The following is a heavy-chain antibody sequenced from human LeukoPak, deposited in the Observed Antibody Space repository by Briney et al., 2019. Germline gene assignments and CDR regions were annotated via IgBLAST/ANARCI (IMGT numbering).Heavy chain of an antibody. CDR3: ARVGFGEDYYYMDV. CDR1: GGTFSSYA. D-gene: IGHD3-10*01. Sequence: SVKVSCKASGGTFSSYAVSWVRQAPGQGLEWMGGIVPIFGTANYAQKFQGRVTITADESTSTAYMELSSLRSEDTAVYYCARVGFGEDYYYMDVWGKGTTVTVSS. CDR2: IVPIFGTA. V-gene: IGHV1-69*01. J-gene: IGHJ6*03.